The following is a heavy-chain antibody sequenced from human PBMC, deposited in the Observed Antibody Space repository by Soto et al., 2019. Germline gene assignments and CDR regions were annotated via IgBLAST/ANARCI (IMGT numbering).Heavy chain of an antibody. D-gene: IGHD6-19*01. V-gene: IGHV3-11*01. CDR2: ISSSGSTI. Sequence: PGGSLRLSCAASGFTFSDYYMSWIRQAPGKGLEWVSYISSSGSTIYYADSVKGRFTISRDNAKNSLYLQMNSLRAEDTAVYYCAREGTFSSGWTIGYYFDYWGQGTLVTVSS. CDR3: AREGTFSSGWTIGYYFDY. CDR1: GFTFSDYY. J-gene: IGHJ4*02.